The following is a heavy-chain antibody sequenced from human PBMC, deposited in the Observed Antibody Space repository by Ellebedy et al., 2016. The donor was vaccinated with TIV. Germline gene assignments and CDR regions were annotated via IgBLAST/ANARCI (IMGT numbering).Heavy chain of an antibody. J-gene: IGHJ4*02. CDR1: GGTFSSYA. CDR3: ASPDLGYPIVPN. Sequence: SVKVSCXASGGTFSSYAISWVRQAPGQGLEWMGGIIPIFGTANYAQKFQGRVTITADESTSTAYMELSSLRSEDTAVYYCASPDLGYPIVPNWGQGTLGTVSS. D-gene: IGHD1-1*01. CDR2: IIPIFGTA. V-gene: IGHV1-69*13.